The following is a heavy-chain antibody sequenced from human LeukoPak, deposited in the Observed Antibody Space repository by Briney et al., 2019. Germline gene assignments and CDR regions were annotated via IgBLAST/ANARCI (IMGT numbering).Heavy chain of an antibody. CDR1: GYTFTSYG. V-gene: IGHV1-69*05. J-gene: IGHJ6*04. CDR2: IIPIFGTA. CDR3: ARNVDV. Sequence: ASVKVSCKASGYTFTSYGISWVRQAPGQGLEWMGGIIPIFGTANYAQKFQGRVTITTDESTSTAYMELSSLRSEATAVYYCARNVDVWDKGTTVTVSS.